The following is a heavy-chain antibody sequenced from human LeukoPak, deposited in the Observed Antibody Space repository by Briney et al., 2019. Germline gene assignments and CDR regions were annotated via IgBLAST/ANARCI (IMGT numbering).Heavy chain of an antibody. Sequence: GGSLRLSCAASGFTLSSYWMSWVRQAPGKGLEWVALIRYDGSDQYYVESVKGRFTISRDNSKNTLYLQMNSLTTDDTAVYFCAKEKGGVVMLPYFDYWGQGTRVTVSS. CDR1: GFTLSSYW. CDR3: AKEKGGVVMLPYFDY. D-gene: IGHD3-16*01. J-gene: IGHJ4*02. V-gene: IGHV3-30*02. CDR2: IRYDGSDQ.